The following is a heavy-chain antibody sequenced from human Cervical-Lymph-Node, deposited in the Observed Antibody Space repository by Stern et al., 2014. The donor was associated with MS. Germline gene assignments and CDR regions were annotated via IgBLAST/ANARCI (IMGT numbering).Heavy chain of an antibody. V-gene: IGHV3-33*01. CDR3: ARGSYSDPNIFDY. Sequence: QVQLVQSGGGVVQPGRSLRLSCAASGFTFSDYGMHWVRRAPGKGLEWVAIIWYDASHDYYADSVKGRFTISRDNSDNTLFLQMNSLRAEDTAVYYCARGSYSDPNIFDYWGQGVLVTVSS. CDR2: IWYDASHD. CDR1: GFTFSDYG. J-gene: IGHJ4*02. D-gene: IGHD4-17*01.